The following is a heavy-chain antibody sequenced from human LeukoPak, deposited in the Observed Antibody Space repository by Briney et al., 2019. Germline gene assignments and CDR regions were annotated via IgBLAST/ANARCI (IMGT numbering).Heavy chain of an antibody. Sequence: PSETLSLTCTVSGGSISSSSYYWSWIRQPPGKGLEWIGEINHSGSTNYNPSLKSRVTISVDTSKNQFSLKLSSVTAADTAVYYCARGRRWYGFNYYYMDVWGKGTTVTVSS. CDR3: ARGRRWYGFNYYYMDV. V-gene: IGHV4-39*07. J-gene: IGHJ6*03. CDR2: INHSGST. CDR1: GGSISSSSYY. D-gene: IGHD2-15*01.